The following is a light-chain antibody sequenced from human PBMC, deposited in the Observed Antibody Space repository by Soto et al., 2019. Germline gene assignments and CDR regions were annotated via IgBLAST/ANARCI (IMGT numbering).Light chain of an antibody. CDR2: EGT. CDR1: SSDVGTYRL. CDR3: CTYAGNSILV. V-gene: IGLV2-23*01. J-gene: IGLJ3*02. Sequence: QSALTQPASVSGSPGQSVVISCTGTSSDVGTYRLLSWYQHSPGQAPRLLIHEGTKRPPGVSNRFSASKSGNTASLTISGLQAEDEGDYYCCTYAGNSILVFGGGTKLTVL.